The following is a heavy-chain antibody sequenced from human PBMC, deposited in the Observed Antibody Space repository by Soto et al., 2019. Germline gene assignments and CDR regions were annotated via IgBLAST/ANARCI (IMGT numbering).Heavy chain of an antibody. CDR1: GFTFSSYG. J-gene: IGHJ5*02. CDR2: IWYDGSNK. D-gene: IGHD2-15*01. V-gene: IGHV3-33*01. Sequence: QVQLVESGGGVVQPGRSLRLSCAASGFTFSSYGMHWVRQAPGKGLEWVAVIWYDGSNKYYADSVKGRFTISRDNSKNTLYMQMNSLRAEDTAVYYCARDVDYCSGGSCYRWFDPWVQGRLIAVS. CDR3: ARDVDYCSGGSCYRWFDP.